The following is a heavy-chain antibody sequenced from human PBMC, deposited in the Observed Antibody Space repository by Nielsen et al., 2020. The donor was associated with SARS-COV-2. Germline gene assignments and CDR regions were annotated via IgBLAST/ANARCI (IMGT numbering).Heavy chain of an antibody. D-gene: IGHD1-7*01. J-gene: IGHJ6*02. CDR2: IYSGGST. Sequence: GGSLRLSCAASGFTVSSNYMSWVRQAPGKGLEWVSVIYSGGSTYYADSVKGRFTISRDNSKNTLYLQMNSLRAEDTAVYYCARGQFNWNFYYYYGMDVWGQGTTVTVSS. CDR1: GFTVSSNY. V-gene: IGHV3-53*01. CDR3: ARGQFNWNFYYYYGMDV.